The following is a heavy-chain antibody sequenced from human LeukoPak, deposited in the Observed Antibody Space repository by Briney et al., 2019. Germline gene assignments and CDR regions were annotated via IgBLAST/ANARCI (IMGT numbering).Heavy chain of an antibody. Sequence: GGSLRLSCAASGFTFSSNWMHWVRQAPGKGLVWVSRINEDGSTTNYADSVKGRSTIFRDNAKNTLYLQMNSLRAEDTAAYYCVRDLGGRSGHWGQGTLVTVSS. D-gene: IGHD1-26*01. V-gene: IGHV3-74*01. CDR3: VRDLGGRSGH. CDR2: INEDGSTT. CDR1: GFTFSSNW. J-gene: IGHJ4*02.